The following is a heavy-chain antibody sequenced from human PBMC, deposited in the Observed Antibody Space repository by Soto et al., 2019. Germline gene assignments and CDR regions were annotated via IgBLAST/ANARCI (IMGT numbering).Heavy chain of an antibody. Sequence: ASETLSLTCTVSGGSISSGGYYWSWIRQHPGKGLEWIGYIYYSGSTYYNPSLKSRVTISVDTSKNQFSLKLISVTAADTAVYYCARASTWVTGLDYWGQGTLVTVSS. V-gene: IGHV4-31*03. CDR3: ARASTWVTGLDY. CDR2: IYYSGST. J-gene: IGHJ4*02. D-gene: IGHD2-21*02. CDR1: GGSISSGGYY.